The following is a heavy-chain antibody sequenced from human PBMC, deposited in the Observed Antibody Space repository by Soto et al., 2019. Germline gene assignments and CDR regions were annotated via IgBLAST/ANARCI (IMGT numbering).Heavy chain of an antibody. CDR2: ISAYNGNT. CDR3: ARAIYGDYDRKSVPAY. Sequence: GASVKVSCKASGYTFTSYGISWVRQAPGQGLEWMGWISAYNGNTNYAQKLQGSVTMTTDTSTSTAYMELRSLRSDDTAVYYCARAIYGDYDRKSVPAYWGQGTLVTVSS. CDR1: GYTFTSYG. V-gene: IGHV1-18*01. D-gene: IGHD4-17*01. J-gene: IGHJ4*02.